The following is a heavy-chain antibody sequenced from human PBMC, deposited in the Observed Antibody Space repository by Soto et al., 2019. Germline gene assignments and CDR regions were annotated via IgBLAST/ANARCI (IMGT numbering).Heavy chain of an antibody. CDR3: ARNGRSSYGMDV. CDR2: IYPGDSDT. Sequence: GESLKISCNGSGYSFPTFSIGWVRQLPGNGLEWMGIIYPGDSDTRYNPSFQGQVTISADKSISTAYLQWNSLKASDTAMYFCARNGRSSYGMDVWGQGTTVTVSS. D-gene: IGHD1-1*01. V-gene: IGHV5-51*01. J-gene: IGHJ6*02. CDR1: GYSFPTFS.